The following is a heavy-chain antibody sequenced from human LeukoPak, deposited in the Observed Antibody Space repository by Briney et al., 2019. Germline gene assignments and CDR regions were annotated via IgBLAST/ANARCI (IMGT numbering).Heavy chain of an antibody. J-gene: IGHJ5*02. CDR1: GGSISSTNW. CDR3: AGLIRPGWFDP. V-gene: IGHV4-4*02. D-gene: IGHD1-14*01. Sequence: PSETLSLTCAVSGGSISSTNWWSWVRQPPGKGLEWIGEIYHSGSTNYNPSLKSRVTISVDTSKNQFSLKLSSVTAADTAVYYCAGLIRPGWFDPWGQGTLVTVSS. CDR2: IYHSGST.